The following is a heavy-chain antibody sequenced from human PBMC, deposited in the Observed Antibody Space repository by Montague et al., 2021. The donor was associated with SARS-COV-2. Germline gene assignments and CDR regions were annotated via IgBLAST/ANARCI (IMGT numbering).Heavy chain of an antibody. V-gene: IGHV4-39*07. Sequence: SETLSLTCCILGSSNSGAGRNSSRLNSTHDRGLEGVCSIYHAGSTYYNPSLKSRATIFVDTSNSQFSLKLTSVTAADTAVYYCARQLRYYDWRADYWGQGTLVSVSS. CDR3: ARQLRYYDWRADY. CDR2: IYHAGST. J-gene: IGHJ4*02. CDR1: GSSNSGAGRN. D-gene: IGHD3-9*01.